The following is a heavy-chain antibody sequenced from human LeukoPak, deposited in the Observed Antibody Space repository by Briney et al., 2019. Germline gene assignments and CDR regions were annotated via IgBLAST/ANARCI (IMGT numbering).Heavy chain of an antibody. V-gene: IGHV5-51*01. CDR1: GYTFTSYW. Sequence: GESLKISCKGSGYTFTSYWIGWVRQMPGKGLEWMGIIYPGDSDTRYSPSFQGQVTISADKSINTAYLQWSSLKASDTAMYYCARHEYSSSWSPPEYFDLWGRGTLVTVSS. J-gene: IGHJ2*01. CDR3: ARHEYSSSWSPPEYFDL. CDR2: IYPGDSDT. D-gene: IGHD6-13*01.